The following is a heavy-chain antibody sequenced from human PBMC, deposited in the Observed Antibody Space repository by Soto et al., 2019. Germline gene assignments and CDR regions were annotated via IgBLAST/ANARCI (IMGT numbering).Heavy chain of an antibody. CDR1: GFTFSSDG. CDR2: ISYDGSNK. D-gene: IGHD4-4*01. CDR3: AKDLTTDLNYYMDV. J-gene: IGHJ6*03. Sequence: QVQLVESGGGVVQPGRSLRLSCAASGFTFSSDGMHWVRQAPGKGLEWVAVISYDGSNKYYADSVKGRFTICRDNSKNTLYLQMNSLRAEDTAVYYCAKDLTTDLNYYMDVWGKGTTVTVSS. V-gene: IGHV3-30*18.